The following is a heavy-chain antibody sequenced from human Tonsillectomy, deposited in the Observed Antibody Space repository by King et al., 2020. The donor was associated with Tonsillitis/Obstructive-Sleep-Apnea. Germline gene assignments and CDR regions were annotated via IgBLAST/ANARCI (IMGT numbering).Heavy chain of an antibody. CDR2: ISSSSSYT. V-gene: IGHV3-11*05. CDR3: ARGNDYGDYVWFDP. D-gene: IGHD4-17*01. CDR1: GFTFSDYY. Sequence: VQLVESGGGLVKPGGSLRLSCVASGFTFSDYYMSWIRQAPGKGLEWVSYISSSSSYTNYADSVKGRFTISRDNAKNSLYLQMNSLRAEDTAVYYCARGNDYGDYVWFDPWGQGTLVTVSS. J-gene: IGHJ5*02.